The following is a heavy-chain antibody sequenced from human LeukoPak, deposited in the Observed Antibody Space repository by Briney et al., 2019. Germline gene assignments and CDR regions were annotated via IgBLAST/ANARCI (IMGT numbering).Heavy chain of an antibody. J-gene: IGHJ4*02. CDR1: GGPINDYY. V-gene: IGHV4-59*01. D-gene: IGHD5-24*01. CDR3: ARATKEMATNHFFDY. CDR2: IYYIGST. Sequence: SETLSLTCTVSGGPINDYYWSWIREPPGKGLEWIGYIYYIGSTNYNPSIKSRVTISVDTSKNQFSLKLRSVTAADTAVYYCARATKEMATNHFFDYWGQGTLVTVSS.